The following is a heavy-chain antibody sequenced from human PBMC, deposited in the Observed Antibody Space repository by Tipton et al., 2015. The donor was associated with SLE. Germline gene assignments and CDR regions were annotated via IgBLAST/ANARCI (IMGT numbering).Heavy chain of an antibody. Sequence: TLSLTCTVSGGSISRSNYYWGWIRRPPGRGLEWIGTISYSGNTYYNPSLKSRLTISVDTSKNQFSLKLTSLTAADTAVYYCARETSWVDYWGQGTLVTVSS. CDR2: ISYSGNT. CDR1: GGSISRSNYY. J-gene: IGHJ4*02. V-gene: IGHV4-39*07. D-gene: IGHD7-27*01. CDR3: ARETSWVDY.